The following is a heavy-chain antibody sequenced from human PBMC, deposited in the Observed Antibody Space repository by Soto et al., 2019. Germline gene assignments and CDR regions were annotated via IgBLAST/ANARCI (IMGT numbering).Heavy chain of an antibody. CDR3: ARDNGAPGYFDY. CDR1: GYTFSNYG. J-gene: IGHJ4*02. CDR2: ISVYKAKT. Sequence: QVQLVQSGAEVKKPGASVKVSCKATGYTFSNYGISWVRQVPGQGLEWMGWISVYKAKTSYAQKFQGRVTMTTDTSTSTAYMELRTLRSDDTAVYYCARDNGAPGYFDYWGQGTLVTVSS. V-gene: IGHV1-18*04. D-gene: IGHD2-8*01.